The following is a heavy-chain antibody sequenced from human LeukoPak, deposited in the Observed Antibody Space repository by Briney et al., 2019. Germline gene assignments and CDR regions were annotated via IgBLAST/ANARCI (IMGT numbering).Heavy chain of an antibody. CDR3: ARDSSSWYAYYMDV. Sequence: GGSLRLSCAASGFTFSSYWMSWVRQAPGKGLEWVANVKQDGSEKYYVDSVKGRFTISRDNAKNSLYLQMNSLRAEDTAVYYCARDSSSWYAYYMDVWGKGTTVTVSS. J-gene: IGHJ6*03. CDR2: VKQDGSEK. V-gene: IGHV3-7*01. D-gene: IGHD6-13*01. CDR1: GFTFSSYW.